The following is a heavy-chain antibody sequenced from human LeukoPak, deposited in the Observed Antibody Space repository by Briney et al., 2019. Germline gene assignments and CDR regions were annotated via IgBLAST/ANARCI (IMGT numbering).Heavy chain of an antibody. CDR2: IIPIFGTA. D-gene: IGHD6-19*01. CDR3: ALSSGWIFDY. J-gene: IGHJ4*02. CDR1: GGTFSSYA. V-gene: IGHV1-69*05. Sequence: VASVKVSCKASGGTFSSYAISWVRQAPGQGLEWMGGIIPIFGTANYARKFQGRVTITTDESTSTAYMELSSLRSEDTAVYYCALSSGWIFDYWGQGTLVTVSS.